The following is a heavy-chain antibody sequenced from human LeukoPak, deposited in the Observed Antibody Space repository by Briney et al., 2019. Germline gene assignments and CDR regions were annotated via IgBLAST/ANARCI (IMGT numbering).Heavy chain of an antibody. D-gene: IGHD3-10*01. J-gene: IGHJ4*02. Sequence: GGSLRLSCAASGFNFSTYSLNWVRQAPGKGLEWVSSISRSSSFRYYADSVKGRFTISRDNAKNSLYLQVNSLRAEDTAMYYCARSPLLLYFGDAYYFDYWGQGTLVTVSS. CDR1: GFNFSTYS. CDR3: ARSPLLLYFGDAYYFDY. V-gene: IGHV3-21*01. CDR2: ISRSSSFR.